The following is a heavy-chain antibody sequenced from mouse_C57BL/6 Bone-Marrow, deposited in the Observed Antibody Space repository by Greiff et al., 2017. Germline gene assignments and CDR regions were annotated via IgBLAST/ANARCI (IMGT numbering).Heavy chain of an antibody. V-gene: IGHV1-9*01. Sequence: VQLQQSGAELMKPGASVKLSCKATGYTFTGYWIEWVKQRPGHGLEWIGELLPGRGSTNYNEKFKGKATFTADTSSNTAYMQRSSLTTEDSAIYYCARSDYYDYACAYWGQGTLVTVSA. D-gene: IGHD2-4*01. CDR1: GYTFTGYW. J-gene: IGHJ3*01. CDR3: ARSDYYDYACAY. CDR2: LLPGRGST.